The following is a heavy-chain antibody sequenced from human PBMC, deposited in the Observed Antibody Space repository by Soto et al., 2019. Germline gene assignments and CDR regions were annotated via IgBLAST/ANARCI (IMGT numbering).Heavy chain of an antibody. Sequence: QVQLVQSRAEVKKPGASVKVSCKASGYTFTSYAISWVRQAPGQGLEWMGWISPYNVNTTSAQKFQGRVTMTTDTSTSTAYMELRSLRSGDTAVYYGAMYSSSSLGYWGQGTLITVAS. CDR1: GYTFTSYA. V-gene: IGHV1-18*04. D-gene: IGHD6-6*01. CDR2: ISPYNVNT. J-gene: IGHJ4*02. CDR3: AMYSSSSLGY.